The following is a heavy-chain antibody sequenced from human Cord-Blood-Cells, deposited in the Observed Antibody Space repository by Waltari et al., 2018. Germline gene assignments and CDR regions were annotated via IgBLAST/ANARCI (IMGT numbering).Heavy chain of an antibody. Sequence: QVQLQESGPGLVKPSQTLSLTCTVSGGSLRRGDSYWTWTRPPPGKGLEWIGYIYSSGSTYYNPSLKSRVTISVDTSKNQFSLKLSSVTAADTAVYYCASLRRDYSNFDYWGQGTLVTVSS. CDR2: IYSSGST. D-gene: IGHD4-4*01. J-gene: IGHJ4*02. CDR3: ASLRRDYSNFDY. CDR1: GGSLRRGDSY. V-gene: IGHV4-30-4*08.